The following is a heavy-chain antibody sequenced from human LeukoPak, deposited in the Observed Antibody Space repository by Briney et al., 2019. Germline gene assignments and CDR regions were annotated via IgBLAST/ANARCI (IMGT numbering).Heavy chain of an antibody. J-gene: IGHJ4*02. CDR1: GFIFSNYD. D-gene: IGHD2-2*01. Sequence: GGSLRLSCAASGFIFSNYDMYWVRQAPGKGPEWVAVMSRDVNHKYYADFVKGRFTISRDNSQNTLDLQMNSLRLEDTAMYYCAKDRYSTSSTFTVNPFDYWGQGILVTVSS. V-gene: IGHV3-30*18. CDR3: AKDRYSTSSTFTVNPFDY. CDR2: MSRDVNHK.